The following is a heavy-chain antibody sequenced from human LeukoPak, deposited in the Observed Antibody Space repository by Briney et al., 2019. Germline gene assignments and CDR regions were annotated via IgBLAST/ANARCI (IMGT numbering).Heavy chain of an antibody. V-gene: IGHV5-51*01. CDR2: IYPGDSDT. Sequence: GESLNTYCKGSGYSFTSYSFGWVRQMPGKGLEWMGIIYPGDSDTRYSPSFQGPVTISADQSISTAYLQWSSLKASDTAMYYCVRPLSYSGKSVEFGYCGQGRLGTVSS. D-gene: IGHD4-23*01. CDR1: GYSFTSYS. J-gene: IGHJ4*02. CDR3: VRPLSYSGKSVEFGY.